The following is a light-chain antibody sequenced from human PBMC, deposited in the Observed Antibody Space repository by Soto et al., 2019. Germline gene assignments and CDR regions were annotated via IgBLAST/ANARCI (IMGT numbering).Light chain of an antibody. CDR3: MRGLHSPPT. Sequence: DIVMTQSPLSLPVTPGEPASISCRSSQSLLHSNGYNYLDWYLQKPGQSPQLLIYWGSNRASGVPDRFSRSGSGTDFTLKINRVEAEDVGVYFCMRGLHSPPTFGPGTKVEI. V-gene: IGKV2-28*01. J-gene: IGKJ1*01. CDR1: QSLLHSNGYNY. CDR2: WGS.